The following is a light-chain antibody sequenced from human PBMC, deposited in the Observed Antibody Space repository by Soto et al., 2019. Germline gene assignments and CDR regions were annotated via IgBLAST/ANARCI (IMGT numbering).Light chain of an antibody. CDR1: QSISGG. CDR2: DTS. V-gene: IGKV1-5*01. CDR3: QQYNSCTCT. J-gene: IGKJ1*01. Sequence: DIQMTQSPSTLSVSVGDRVTITCRASQSISGGLAWYQQKPGQAPKLLIYDTSTLDSGVPSRFSGSGSGTEFTLTISSLQPEDFATYYCQQYNSCTCTFGQGTKVDIK.